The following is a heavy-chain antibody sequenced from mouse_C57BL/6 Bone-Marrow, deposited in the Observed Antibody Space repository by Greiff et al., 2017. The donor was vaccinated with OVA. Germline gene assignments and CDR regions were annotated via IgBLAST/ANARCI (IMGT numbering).Heavy chain of an antibody. D-gene: IGHD1-1*01. V-gene: IGHV3-6*01. CDR2: ISYDGSN. J-gene: IGHJ4*01. CDR3: ARDDYGSSYVDYAMDY. CDR1: GYSITSGYY. Sequence: LMESGPGLVKPSQSLSLTCSVTGYSITSGYYWNWIRQFPGNKLEWMGYISYDGSNNYNPSLKNRISITRDTSKNQFFLKLNSVTTEDTATYYCARDDYGSSYVDYAMDYWGQGTSVTVSS.